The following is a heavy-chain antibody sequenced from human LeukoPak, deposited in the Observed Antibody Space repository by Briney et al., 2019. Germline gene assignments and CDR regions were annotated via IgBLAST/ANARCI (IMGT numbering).Heavy chain of an antibody. Sequence: SQTLSLTCTVSGDSISGRAYYWSWIRQPAGKGLEWIGRIHSSGTHSYNPSLKSRVSISVETSKNQFSLKLSSLTAAGTAVYFCSRERGFWSGYFRPRYFDYWGQGTLVTV. CDR3: SRERGFWSGYFRPRYFDY. CDR1: GDSISGRAYY. D-gene: IGHD3-3*01. J-gene: IGHJ4*02. V-gene: IGHV4-61*02. CDR2: IHSSGTH.